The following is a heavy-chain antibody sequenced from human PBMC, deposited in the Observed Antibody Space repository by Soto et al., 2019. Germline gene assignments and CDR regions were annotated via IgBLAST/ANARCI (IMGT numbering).Heavy chain of an antibody. J-gene: IGHJ6*02. CDR3: ARDLGDIVVVPGSYYYYGMDV. V-gene: IGHV3-30-3*01. CDR1: GFTFSSYA. CDR2: ISYDGSNK. D-gene: IGHD2-2*01. Sequence: LRLSCAASGFTFSSYAMHWVRQAPGKGLEWVAVISYDGSNKYYAGSVKGRFTISRDNSKNTLYLQMNSLRAEDTAVYYCARDLGDIVVVPGSYYYYGMDVWGQGTTVTVSS.